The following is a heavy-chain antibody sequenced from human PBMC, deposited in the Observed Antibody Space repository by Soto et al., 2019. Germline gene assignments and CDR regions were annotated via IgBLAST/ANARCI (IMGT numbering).Heavy chain of an antibody. CDR1: GGSISSGGAY. D-gene: IGHD3-22*01. V-gene: IGHV4-31*03. CDR2: IYYTGST. CDR3: ARDFPTSGWPTMDV. Sequence: SETLSLTCTVSGGSISSGGAYWSWIRHHSGKGLEWIGYIYYTGSTNYNPSLRNRVSISLDTSKNQFSLNLSSVTAADTAVYYCARDFPTSGWPTMDVWGQGTTVTVSS. J-gene: IGHJ6*02.